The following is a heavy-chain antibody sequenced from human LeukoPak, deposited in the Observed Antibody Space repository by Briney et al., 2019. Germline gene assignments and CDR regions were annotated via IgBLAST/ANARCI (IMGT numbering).Heavy chain of an antibody. D-gene: IGHD2-21*02. V-gene: IGHV4-59*01. CDR2: IYYSGST. Sequence: PSETQSLTCTVSGGSISSYYWSWIRQPPGKGLEWIGYIYYSGSTNYNPSLKSRVTISVDTSKNQFSLKLSSVTAAATAVYYCGRGWGVVTAGGYFDPWGRGTLVTVSS. CDR3: GRGWGVVTAGGYFDP. J-gene: IGHJ2*01. CDR1: GGSISSYY.